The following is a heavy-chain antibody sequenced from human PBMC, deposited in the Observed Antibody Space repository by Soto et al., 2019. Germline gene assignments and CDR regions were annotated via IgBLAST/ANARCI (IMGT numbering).Heavy chain of an antibody. CDR3: AKGYNYGYGDY. CDR2: ISGYNGNT. Sequence: QVQLVQSGAEVKKPGASVKVSCKTSGYTFTTYGISWVRQAPGQGLEWMGWISGYNGNTNYAQKFKGRVTMTTDTATSTAYMELRSLRSADTAVYYCAKGYNYGYGDYWGLGTLITVSS. V-gene: IGHV1-18*01. J-gene: IGHJ4*02. CDR1: GYTFTTYG. D-gene: IGHD5-18*01.